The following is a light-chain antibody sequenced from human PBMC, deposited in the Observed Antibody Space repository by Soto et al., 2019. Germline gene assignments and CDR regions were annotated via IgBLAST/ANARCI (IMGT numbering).Light chain of an antibody. CDR2: AAS. CDR3: QKYNSAPLT. CDR1: QGIGIY. Sequence: DIQMTQSPSSLSASFGDRVTMTCRASQGIGIYLAWFQQRPGNTPKLLIYAASTLQSGVPSRFSGSGSGTDFTLTISSLQPEDVATYYCQKYNSAPLTFGGGTRVKIK. J-gene: IGKJ4*01. V-gene: IGKV1-27*01.